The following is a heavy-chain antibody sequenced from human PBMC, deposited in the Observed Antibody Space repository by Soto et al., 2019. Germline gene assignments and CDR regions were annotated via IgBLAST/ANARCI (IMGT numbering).Heavy chain of an antibody. CDR2: ISSSSSYI. V-gene: IGHV3-21*01. CDR3: ARDLSSRGWYPAN. D-gene: IGHD6-19*01. Sequence: EVQLVESGGGLVKPGGSLRLSCAASGFTFSSYSMNWVRQAPGKGLEWVSSISSSSSYIYYADSVKGRFTISRDNAKNPMYLQMNSLRAEDTAVYYFARDLSSRGWYPANWGQGTLVTVSS. CDR1: GFTFSSYS. J-gene: IGHJ4*02.